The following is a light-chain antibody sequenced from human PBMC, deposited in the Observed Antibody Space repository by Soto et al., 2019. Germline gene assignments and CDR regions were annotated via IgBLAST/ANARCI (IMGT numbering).Light chain of an antibody. V-gene: IGLV2-8*01. Sequence: QSALTQPPSASGSPGQSVTISCTGTSSDVGGYNYVSWYQQHPGXAXXXXXXXXXXXXXXXXXXXXGSXSGNTASLTVSGXXXXXXXXXYXSSYAGSNNYVFGTGTKVTVL. CDR3: SSYAGSNNYV. CDR2: XXX. J-gene: IGLJ1*01. CDR1: SSDVGGYNY.